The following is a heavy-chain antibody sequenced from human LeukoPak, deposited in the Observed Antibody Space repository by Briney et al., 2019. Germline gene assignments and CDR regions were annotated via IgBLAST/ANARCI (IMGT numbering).Heavy chain of an antibody. CDR1: GFSFSSYW. CDR3: AREVHSNYDY. D-gene: IGHD4-11*01. V-gene: IGHV3-7*01. CDR2: IKQDGSED. Sequence: GGSLRLXCAASGFSFSSYWMSWVRQAPGKGLDWVASIKQDGSEDYYVDSVKGRFTISRDNAKNSLYLQMNSLRAEDAAMYYCAREVHSNYDYWGQGTLVTVSS. J-gene: IGHJ4*02.